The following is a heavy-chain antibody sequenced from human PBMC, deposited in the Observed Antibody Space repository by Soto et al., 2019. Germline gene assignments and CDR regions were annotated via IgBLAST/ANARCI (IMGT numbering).Heavy chain of an antibody. Sequence: QDHLVQSGGEVKKPGASAKVSCKASGYTFKNYGINWVRQAPGRGLEWVAWISAYNGDTSYAQHLQGRVTVTTETLTNTASMELRSRRPDDTAVYFCVLGGLETGYYRDMDYWGQGTLVSVSS. CDR2: ISAYNGDT. CDR3: VLGGLETGYYRDMDY. D-gene: IGHD3-9*01. V-gene: IGHV1-18*04. J-gene: IGHJ4*02. CDR1: GYTFKNYG.